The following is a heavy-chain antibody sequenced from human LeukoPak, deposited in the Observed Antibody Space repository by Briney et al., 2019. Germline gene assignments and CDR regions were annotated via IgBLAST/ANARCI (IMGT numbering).Heavy chain of an antibody. CDR1: GFTFSSAS. V-gene: IGHV3-15*01. Sequence: GESLRLSCAASGFTFSSASMNWVRQAPGQGLEWVGRIKSKLDGGTADYGAPLKGRFTITRDDSKRTLCLQMNNLKTEDTAVYYCTRSSNNNAWGQGILVTVAS. J-gene: IGHJ5*02. D-gene: IGHD1-14*01. CDR2: IKSKLDGGTA. CDR3: TRSSNNNA.